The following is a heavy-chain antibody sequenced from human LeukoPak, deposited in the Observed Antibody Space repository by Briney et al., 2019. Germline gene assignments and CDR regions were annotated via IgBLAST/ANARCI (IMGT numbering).Heavy chain of an antibody. V-gene: IGHV3-21*04. CDR3: AKDRGRAVAGSEFDY. D-gene: IGHD6-19*01. CDR2: ISSSSTYI. Sequence: GGSLRLSCAASGFSFSSYTMDWVRQAPGKGLEWVSSISSSSTYIYYADSVKGRFTISRDNSKNTLYLQMNSLRAEDTAVYYCAKDRGRAVAGSEFDYWGQGTLVTVSS. CDR1: GFSFSSYT. J-gene: IGHJ4*02.